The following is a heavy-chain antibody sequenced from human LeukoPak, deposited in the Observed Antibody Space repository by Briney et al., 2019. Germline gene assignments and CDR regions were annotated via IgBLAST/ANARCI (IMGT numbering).Heavy chain of an antibody. J-gene: IGHJ4*02. V-gene: IGHV1-46*01. CDR3: ARCGEPSYDILTGYSRFDY. CDR1: GYTFTSYY. Sequence: ASVKVPCKASGYTFTSYYMHWVRQAPGQGLEWMGIINPSGGSTSYAQKFQGRVTMTRDTSTTTVYMELSSLRSEDTAVYYCARCGEPSYDILTGYSRFDYWGQGTLVTVSS. CDR2: INPSGGST. D-gene: IGHD3-9*01.